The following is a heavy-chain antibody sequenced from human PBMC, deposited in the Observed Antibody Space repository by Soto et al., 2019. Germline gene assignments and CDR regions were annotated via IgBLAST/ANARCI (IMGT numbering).Heavy chain of an antibody. Sequence: GGSLRLSCTASGFTFGDYAMSWFRQAPGKGLEWVGFIRSKAYGGTTEYAASVKGRFTISRDDSKSIAYLQMNSLKTEDTAVYYCLVSSDRDAFDIWGQGTMVTVSS. J-gene: IGHJ3*02. CDR2: IRSKAYGGTT. CDR3: LVSSDRDAFDI. D-gene: IGHD6-6*01. CDR1: GFTFGDYA. V-gene: IGHV3-49*03.